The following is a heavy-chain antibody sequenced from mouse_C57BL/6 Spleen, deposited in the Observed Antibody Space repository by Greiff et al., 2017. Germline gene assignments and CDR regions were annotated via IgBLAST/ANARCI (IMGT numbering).Heavy chain of an antibody. V-gene: IGHV1-82*01. D-gene: IGHD1-1*01. CDR2: IYPGDGDT. J-gene: IGHJ3*01. CDR3: ARWDYEVWFAC. Sequence: VQLQQSGPELVKPGASVKISCKASGYAFSSSWMNWVHQRAGKGLEWIGRIYPGDGDTNYNVKFKGKGTLTADKTSSTAYMQLSSLTSEDSAVYVCARWDYEVWFACWGQGTLVTVST. CDR1: GYAFSSSW.